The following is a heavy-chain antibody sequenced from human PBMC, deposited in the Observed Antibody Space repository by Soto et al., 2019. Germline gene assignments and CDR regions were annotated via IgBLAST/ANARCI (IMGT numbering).Heavy chain of an antibody. J-gene: IGHJ4*02. Sequence: SETLSLTCTVSGGSFSSYYWTWIRQPPGKGLEWIGYIYYSGTTNHNPSLKSRVAISIDTSKNQFSLKLSSVTAADTAVYYCARDSYDILTGYWSIDYWGQGALVTVSS. CDR1: GGSFSSYY. V-gene: IGHV4-59*01. D-gene: IGHD3-9*01. CDR2: IYYSGTT. CDR3: ARDSYDILTGYWSIDY.